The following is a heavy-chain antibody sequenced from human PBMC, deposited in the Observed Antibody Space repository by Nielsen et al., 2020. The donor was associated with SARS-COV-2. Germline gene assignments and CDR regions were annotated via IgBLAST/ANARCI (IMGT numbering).Heavy chain of an antibody. CDR1: GFTFDDYG. V-gene: IGHV3-30*03. D-gene: IGHD3-10*01. CDR3: ARGTSGSYYYGMDV. Sequence: GGSLRLSCAASGFTFDDYGMSWVRQAPGKGLEWVAVISYDGSNKYYADSVKGRFTISRDNSKNTLYLQMNSLRAEDTAVYYCARGTSGSYYYGMDVWGQGTTVTVSS. CDR2: ISYDGSNK. J-gene: IGHJ6*02.